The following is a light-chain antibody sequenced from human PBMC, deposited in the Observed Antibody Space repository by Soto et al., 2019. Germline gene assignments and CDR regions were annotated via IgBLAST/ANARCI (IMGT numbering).Light chain of an antibody. Sequence: PGQRATLSCRASQRVSSTYLAWYQQKPGQAPKLLIFDSFKRATGIPDRFSGSGSGTDFSLTISRLQPDDFAVYYCQQFETSPWTFGQGTRVEMK. V-gene: IGKV3-20*01. CDR2: DSF. CDR3: QQFETSPWT. CDR1: QRVSSTY. J-gene: IGKJ1*01.